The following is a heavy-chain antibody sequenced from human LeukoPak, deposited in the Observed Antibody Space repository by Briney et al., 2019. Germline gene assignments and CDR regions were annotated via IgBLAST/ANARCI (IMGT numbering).Heavy chain of an antibody. CDR2: ISSSSNYI. CDR1: GFTFSSYS. Sequence: GVSLRLSCAASGFTFSSYSMNWVRQAPGKGLEWVSSISSSSNYIYYTDSVKGRFTISRDNAKNSLYLQMNSLRAEDTAVYYCALSSYYDILTGYYPFYYGMDVWGKGTTVTVSS. V-gene: IGHV3-21*01. J-gene: IGHJ6*04. D-gene: IGHD3-9*01. CDR3: ALSSYYDILTGYYPFYYGMDV.